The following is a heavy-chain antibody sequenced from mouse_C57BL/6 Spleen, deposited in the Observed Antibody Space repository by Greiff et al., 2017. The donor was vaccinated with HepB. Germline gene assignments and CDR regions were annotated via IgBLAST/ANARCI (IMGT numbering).Heavy chain of an antibody. J-gene: IGHJ3*01. CDR3: ARYDYDVSPFGY. V-gene: IGHV1-42*01. CDR1: GYSFTGYY. Sequence: VQLQQSGPELVKPGASVKISCKASGYSFTGYYMNWVKQSPEKSLEWIGEINPSTGGTTYNQKFKAKATLTVDKSSSTAYMQLKSLTSEDSAVYYCARYDYDVSPFGYWGQGTLVTVSA. CDR2: INPSTGGT. D-gene: IGHD2-4*01.